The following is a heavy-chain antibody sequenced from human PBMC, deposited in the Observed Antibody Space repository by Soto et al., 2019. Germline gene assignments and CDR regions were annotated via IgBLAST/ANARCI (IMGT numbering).Heavy chain of an antibody. V-gene: IGHV4-31*03. D-gene: IGHD5-18*01. CDR2: IYYSGST. Sequence: TLSLSCTVSGGSIRSRGYYWSWIRQRRGKGLEWIGYIYYSGSTYYNPSLKSRVTISVDTSKNQFSLKLSSVTAADTAVYYCARGAQARRGYSYGPRGWWFDPWGQGTLVTLS. J-gene: IGHJ5*02. CDR1: GGSIRSRGYY. CDR3: ARGAQARRGYSYGPRGWWFDP.